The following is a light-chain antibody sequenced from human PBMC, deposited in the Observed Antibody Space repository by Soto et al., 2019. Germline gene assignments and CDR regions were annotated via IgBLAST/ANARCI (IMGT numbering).Light chain of an antibody. V-gene: IGKV1-39*01. Sequence: DIQLTQSPSSLSASVGDRVTITCRASQSINIYLNWYQQKPGKAPKLLLSAASSLHGGVPSRFGGSGSGKYFTLIISSLQHEDFAIYYCQHCYNTPTFGQGTRLEIK. J-gene: IGKJ5*01. CDR3: QHCYNTPT. CDR2: AAS. CDR1: QSINIY.